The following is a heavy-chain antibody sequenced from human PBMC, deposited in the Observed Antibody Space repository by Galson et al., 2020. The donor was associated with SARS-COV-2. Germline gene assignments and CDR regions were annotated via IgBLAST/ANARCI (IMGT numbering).Heavy chain of an antibody. CDR1: GGSFSGYY. CDR3: ARGLRRSGGNSGRWFDP. V-gene: IGHV4-34*01. D-gene: IGHD2-21*02. CDR2: INHSGST. Sequence: SETLSLTCAVYGGSFSGYYWSWIRQPPGKGLEWIGEINHSGSTNYNPSLKSRVTISVDTSKNQFSLKLSSVTAADTAVYYCARGLRRSGGNSGRWFDPWGQGTLVTVSS. J-gene: IGHJ5*02.